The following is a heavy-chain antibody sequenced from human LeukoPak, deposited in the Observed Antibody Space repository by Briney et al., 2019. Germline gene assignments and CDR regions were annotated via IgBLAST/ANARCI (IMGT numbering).Heavy chain of an antibody. CDR3: ARDRGGPAAAHPFDY. Sequence: GASVKVSCKASGYTFTSYYMHWVRQAPGQGLEWMGIINPSGGSTSYAQKFQGRVTMTRDTSTSTVYMELSSLRSEDTAVYYCARDRGGPAAAHPFDYWGQGTLVTVSS. J-gene: IGHJ4*02. D-gene: IGHD6-13*01. V-gene: IGHV1-46*01. CDR2: INPSGGST. CDR1: GYTFTSYY.